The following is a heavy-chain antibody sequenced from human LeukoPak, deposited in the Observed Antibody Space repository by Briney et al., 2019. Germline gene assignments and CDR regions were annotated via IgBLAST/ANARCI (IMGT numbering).Heavy chain of an antibody. CDR2: ISSSSSYI. V-gene: IGHV3-21*01. J-gene: IGHJ3*02. Sequence: GGSLRLSCAASGFTLSSYSLNWVRQAPGKGLEWVSSISSSSSYIYYADSVKGRFSISRDNAKNSLYLQMNSLRAEDTAVYYCARLLLGIYAFDIWGQGTMVTVSS. CDR1: GFTLSSYS. CDR3: ARLLLGIYAFDI. D-gene: IGHD7-27*01.